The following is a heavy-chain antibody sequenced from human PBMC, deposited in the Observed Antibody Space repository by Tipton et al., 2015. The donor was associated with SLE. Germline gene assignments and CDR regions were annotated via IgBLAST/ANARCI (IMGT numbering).Heavy chain of an antibody. CDR1: GGSISSSSYY. Sequence: TLSLTCTVSGGSISSSSYYWGWIRPPPGKGLEWIGSIYHSGSTYYNPSLKSRVTISVDTSKNQFSLKLSSVTAADTAVYYCARDIGGSYYVEIDYWGQGTLVTVSS. V-gene: IGHV4-39*07. D-gene: IGHD1-26*01. CDR3: ARDIGGSYYVEIDY. J-gene: IGHJ4*02. CDR2: IYHSGST.